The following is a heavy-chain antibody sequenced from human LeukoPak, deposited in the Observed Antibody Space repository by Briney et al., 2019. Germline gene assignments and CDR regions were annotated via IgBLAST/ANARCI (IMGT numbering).Heavy chain of an antibody. CDR3: ARETQWLTYSFDY. J-gene: IGHJ4*02. D-gene: IGHD6-19*01. CDR1: GFTFSSYW. V-gene: IGHV3-74*01. Sequence: GESLRLSCAPSGFTFSSYWMHCVRHAPRKGLVRVSRLNSDGTITSYADSVKGRFTTSRDNAKNTLYLQMNSLRAEDTAVYYCARETQWLTYSFDYWGQGTLVTVSS. CDR2: LNSDGTIT.